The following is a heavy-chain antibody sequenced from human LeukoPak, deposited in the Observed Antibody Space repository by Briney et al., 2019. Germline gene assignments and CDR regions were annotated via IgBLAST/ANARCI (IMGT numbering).Heavy chain of an antibody. D-gene: IGHD1-26*01. CDR3: ARGRSNYYGMDV. CDR2: ISSSSTYI. V-gene: IGHV3-21*01. Sequence: GGSLRLSCAASGFSISRYTMNWVRQTPGKGLEWISAISSSSTYIYYLDSVKGRFTISRDDAENSLYLEMNSLRVEDTAVYYCARGRSNYYGMDVWGQGTTVTVSS. J-gene: IGHJ6*02. CDR1: GFSISRYT.